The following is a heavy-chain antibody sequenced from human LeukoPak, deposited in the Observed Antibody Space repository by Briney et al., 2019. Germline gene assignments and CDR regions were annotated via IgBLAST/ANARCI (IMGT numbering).Heavy chain of an antibody. D-gene: IGHD1-1*01. Sequence: GSLRPSCTASGFTFSGSAMHWVRQASGKGLEWVGRIRSKANSYATVYAASVKGRFTISRDDSKNTAYLQMNSLKTEDTAVYYCTSGLSVRRSNNTPVDYWGQGTLVTVSS. V-gene: IGHV3-73*01. J-gene: IGHJ4*02. CDR2: IRSKANSYAT. CDR3: TSGLSVRRSNNTPVDY. CDR1: GFTFSGSA.